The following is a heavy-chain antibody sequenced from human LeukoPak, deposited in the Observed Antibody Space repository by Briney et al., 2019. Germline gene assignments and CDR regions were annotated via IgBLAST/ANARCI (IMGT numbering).Heavy chain of an antibody. D-gene: IGHD4-17*01. Sequence: SETLSLTCTVSGGSISSGGYYWSWIRQPPGKGLEWIGYIYHSGSTYYNPSLKSRVTISVDRSKNQFSLKLSSVTAADTAVYYCARGLGDYPWFDPWGQGTLVTVSS. CDR1: GGSISSGGYY. CDR3: ARGLGDYPWFDP. V-gene: IGHV4-30-2*01. CDR2: IYHSGST. J-gene: IGHJ5*02.